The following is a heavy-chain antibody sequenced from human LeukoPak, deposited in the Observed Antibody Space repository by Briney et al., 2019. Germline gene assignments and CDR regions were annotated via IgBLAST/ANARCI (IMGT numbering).Heavy chain of an antibody. CDR1: GYTFTNYG. CDR3: ARERGYDSSGYYHDAFDV. D-gene: IGHD3-22*01. J-gene: IGHJ3*01. V-gene: IGHV1-18*01. Sequence: ASVKVFCEASGYTFTNYGISWVRQAPGQGREWMGWISTYNGDTNYAQKLQGRVTMTTDTSTSTASMELRSLRSDDTAVYYCARERGYDSSGYYHDAFDVWGQGTMVTVSS. CDR2: ISTYNGDT.